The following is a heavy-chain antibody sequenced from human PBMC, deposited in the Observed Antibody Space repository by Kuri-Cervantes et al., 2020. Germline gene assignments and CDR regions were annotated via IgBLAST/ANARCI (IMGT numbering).Heavy chain of an antibody. CDR1: GYSISSGYY. J-gene: IGHJ4*02. CDR3: ARVEGSGSYFLS. CDR2: LYHSAST. D-gene: IGHD3-10*01. V-gene: IGHV4-38-2*01. Sequence: GSLRLSCAVSGYSISSGYYWGWIRQPPGKGLEWIGSLYHSASTYYNPSLKSRVTIAVDTSKNPCSLKLSSVTAADTAVYYCARVEGSGSYFLSWGQGTLVTVSS.